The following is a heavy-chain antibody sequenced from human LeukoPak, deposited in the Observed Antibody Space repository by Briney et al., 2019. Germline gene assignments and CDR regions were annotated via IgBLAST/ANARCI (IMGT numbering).Heavy chain of an antibody. CDR1: GFTFSSYW. V-gene: IGHV3-74*01. CDR2: INSDGSIT. Sequence: GGSLRLSCAASGFTFSSYWMHWVRQAPGKGLVWVSRINSDGSITNFADSVKGRFTVSRDNAKNTLYLQINSQRAEDTAVYYCARHQYSSTWYLSWGQGTLVTVSS. J-gene: IGHJ4*02. D-gene: IGHD6-13*01. CDR3: ARHQYSSTWYLS.